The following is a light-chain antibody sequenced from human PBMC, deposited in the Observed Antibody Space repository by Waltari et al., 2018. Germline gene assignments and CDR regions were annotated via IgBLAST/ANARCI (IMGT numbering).Light chain of an antibody. Sequence: SCRASQSIGRSLAWYQQKRGQAPRLLIYGASIRATGIPDRFSGSGYGTDFSLTISRLEPEDFAVYYCQNYGRLPVTFGQGTKVEI. CDR1: QSIGRS. J-gene: IGKJ1*01. CDR3: QNYGRLPVT. CDR2: GAS. V-gene: IGKV3-20*01.